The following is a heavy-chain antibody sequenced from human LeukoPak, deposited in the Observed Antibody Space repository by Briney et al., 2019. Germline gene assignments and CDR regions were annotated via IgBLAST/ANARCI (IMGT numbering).Heavy chain of an antibody. D-gene: IGHD6-19*01. J-gene: IGHJ2*01. CDR1: GYTLTELS. V-gene: IGHV1-24*01. CDR2: FDPEDGET. CDR3: ATLGEQWLVRRLVVYFDL. Sequence: ASEKVSCKVSGYTLTELSMHWVRQAPGKGLELMGGFDPEDGETIYAQKFQGRVTMTEDTSTDTAYMELSSLRSEDTAVYYCATLGEQWLVRRLVVYFDLWGRGTLVTVSS.